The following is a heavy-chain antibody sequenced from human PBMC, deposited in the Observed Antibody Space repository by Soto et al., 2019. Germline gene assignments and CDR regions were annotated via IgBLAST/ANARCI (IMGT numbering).Heavy chain of an antibody. CDR1: GFKFSDAW. J-gene: IGHJ3*01. Sequence: QLVESGGGLVKPGESLRLSCGASGFKFSDAWMNWVRQAPGKGLEWVGRIKSKGSGGTSDYAAPVRDRFTISRDDSKNTVYLQMNSLKTEDTAVYFCTHSWTFYYDISTWGQGTMVTVSS. CDR2: IKSKGSGGTS. V-gene: IGHV3-15*07. D-gene: IGHD3-22*01. CDR3: THSWTFYYDIST.